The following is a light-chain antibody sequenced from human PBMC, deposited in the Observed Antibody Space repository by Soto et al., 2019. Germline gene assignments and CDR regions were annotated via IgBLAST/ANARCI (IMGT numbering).Light chain of an antibody. CDR3: SSVAGGQFV. V-gene: IGLV2-8*01. J-gene: IGLJ1*01. CDR1: SSDVGYY. CDR2: EVS. Sequence: QSALTQPPFASGSPGQSVTISCTGTSSDVGYYVPWYQQHPGRAPTLMIYEVSERPSGVPARFSGSKSGNTAYLTVSGLQAEDEADYYCSSVAGGQFVFGTGTKVTVL.